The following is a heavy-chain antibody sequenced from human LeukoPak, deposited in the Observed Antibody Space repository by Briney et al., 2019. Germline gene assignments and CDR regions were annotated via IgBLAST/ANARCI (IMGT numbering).Heavy chain of an antibody. CDR2: ISSSSSYI. CDR1: GFTFSCYS. Sequence: GGSLRLSCAASGFTFSCYSMNWVRQAPGKGLEWVSSISSSSSYIYYADSVKGRFTISRDNAKNSLYLQMNSLRAEDTAVYYCARGYIAAAQGNWFDPWGQGTLVTVSS. J-gene: IGHJ5*02. D-gene: IGHD6-13*01. V-gene: IGHV3-21*01. CDR3: ARGYIAAAQGNWFDP.